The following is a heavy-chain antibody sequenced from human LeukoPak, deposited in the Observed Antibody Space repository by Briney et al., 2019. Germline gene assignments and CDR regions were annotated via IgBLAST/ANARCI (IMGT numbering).Heavy chain of an antibody. V-gene: IGHV4-61*01. Sequence: SETLSLTCTVSGYFISSGYYWSWIRQPPGKGLEWIGYIYYSGSTNYNPSLKSRVTISVDTSKNQFSLKLSSVTAADTAVYYCAGQAAYSYGSASVGYWGQGTLVTVSS. CDR1: GYFISSGYY. D-gene: IGHD5-18*01. CDR3: AGQAAYSYGSASVGY. CDR2: IYYSGST. J-gene: IGHJ4*02.